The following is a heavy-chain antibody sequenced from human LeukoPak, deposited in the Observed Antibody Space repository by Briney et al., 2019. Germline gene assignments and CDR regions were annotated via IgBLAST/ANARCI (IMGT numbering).Heavy chain of an antibody. D-gene: IGHD4-17*01. J-gene: IGHJ4*02. CDR3: ARDLDYGDLVGY. Sequence: GGSLRLSCAASGFTFSSYGMHWVRQAPGKGLEWVSFIRYDGSNKYYADSVKGRFTISRDNAKNSLYLQMNSLRAEDTAVYYCARDLDYGDLVGYWGQGTLVTVSS. V-gene: IGHV3-30*02. CDR2: IRYDGSNK. CDR1: GFTFSSYG.